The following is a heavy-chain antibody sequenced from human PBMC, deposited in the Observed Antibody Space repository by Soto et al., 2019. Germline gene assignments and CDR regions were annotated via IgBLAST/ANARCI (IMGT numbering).Heavy chain of an antibody. V-gene: IGHV3-23*01. CDR1: GFTFSSYA. CDR2: ISGSGTST. CDR3: AKENTPDYGDYVDY. Sequence: EVPLLESGGGLVQPGGSLRLSCAASGFTFSSYAMSWVRQAPGKGMKWISSISGSGTSTYYADSVKGRFTISRDNSKNTMYLQMNSLRADDTALYFCAKENTPDYGDYVDYWGQGTLVTVSS. D-gene: IGHD4-17*01. J-gene: IGHJ4*02.